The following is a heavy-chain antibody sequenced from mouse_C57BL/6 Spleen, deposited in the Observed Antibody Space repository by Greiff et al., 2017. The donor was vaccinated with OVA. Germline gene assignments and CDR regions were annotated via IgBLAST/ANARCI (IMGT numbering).Heavy chain of an antibody. V-gene: IGHV1-80*01. CDR2: IYPGDGDT. CDR1: GYAFSSYW. Sequence: QVQLKQSGAELVKPGASVKISCKASGYAFSSYWMNWVKQRPGKGLEWIGQIYPGDGDTNYNGKFKGKATLTADKSSSTAYMQLSSLTSEDSAVYFCARGDSSGYVRDAMDYWGQGTSVTVSS. D-gene: IGHD3-2*02. J-gene: IGHJ4*01. CDR3: ARGDSSGYVRDAMDY.